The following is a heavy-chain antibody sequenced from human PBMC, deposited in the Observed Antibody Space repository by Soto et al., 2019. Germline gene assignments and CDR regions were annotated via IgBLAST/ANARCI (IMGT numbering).Heavy chain of an antibody. V-gene: IGHV3-9*01. D-gene: IGHD6-13*01. CDR1: GFTFDDYA. J-gene: IGHJ5*02. Sequence: EVHLVESGGGLVQPGRSLKLSCVASGFTFDDYAMYWVRQAPGKGPEWVSGISWSGTNIAYADCVKGRFTISRDNAKNTLYLQMNSLRADDTALYYCAKGGSAALISAAGTGNWFDPWGQGSLVTVSS. CDR3: AKGGSAALISAAGTGNWFDP. CDR2: ISWSGTNI.